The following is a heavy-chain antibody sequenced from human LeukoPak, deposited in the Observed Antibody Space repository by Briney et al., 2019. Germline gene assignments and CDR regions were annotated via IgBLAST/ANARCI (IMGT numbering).Heavy chain of an antibody. CDR3: ANPRYDSSGYYYVD. J-gene: IGHJ4*02. CDR1: GGTFSSYT. Sequence: ASVKVSCKASGGTFSSYTMHWLRQAPGQRLDWMGWINGGSGNTKYSPEFQGRVTITRGTSASTAYMELSSLRSEDTAVYYCANPRYDSSGYYYVDWGQGTLVTVSS. V-gene: IGHV1-3*01. CDR2: INGGSGNT. D-gene: IGHD3-22*01.